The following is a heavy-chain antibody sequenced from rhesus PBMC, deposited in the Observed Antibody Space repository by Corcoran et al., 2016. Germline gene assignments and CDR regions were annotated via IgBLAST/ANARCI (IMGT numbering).Heavy chain of an antibody. CDR2: INGNGGNT. CDR1: GASISYNW. CDR3: ARDEHSPGWALDV. J-gene: IGHJ5-2*02. V-gene: IGHV4-80*01. Sequence: QVQLQESGPGLVKPSETLSLTCTVSGASISYNWWSWIRQPPGKELEWIGEINGNGGNTNYNPSLKSRVTISTDASKNQFSLKMTSVTAADTALYYCARDEHSPGWALDVWGRGVLVTVSS. D-gene: IGHD6-31*01.